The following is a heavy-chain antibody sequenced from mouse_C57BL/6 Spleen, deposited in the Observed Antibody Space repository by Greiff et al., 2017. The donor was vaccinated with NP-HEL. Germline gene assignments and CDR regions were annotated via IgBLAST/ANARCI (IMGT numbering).Heavy chain of an antibody. D-gene: IGHD2-1*01. CDR3: AIYYCNGFDY. J-gene: IGHJ2*01. V-gene: IGHV1-64*01. Sequence: QVHVKQPGAELVKPGASVKLSCKASGYTFTSYWMHWVKQRPGQGLEWIGMIHPNSGSTNYNEKFKSKATLTVDKSSSTAYMQLSSLTAEDSAVYYCAIYYCNGFDYWGQGTTLTVSS. CDR2: IHPNSGST. CDR1: GYTFTSYW.